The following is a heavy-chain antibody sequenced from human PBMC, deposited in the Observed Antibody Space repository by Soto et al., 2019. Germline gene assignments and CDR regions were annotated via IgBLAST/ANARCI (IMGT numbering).Heavy chain of an antibody. V-gene: IGHV1-69*13. D-gene: IGHD3-22*01. CDR3: ARDGTLYDSSAYYYLY. J-gene: IGHJ4*02. Sequence: ASVKVSCKASGGTFSRYTITWVRQAPGQGLEWKGGITPMFGTPNYAQKFQGRVTITADESTSTAYMELSSLRSEDTAMYYCARDGTLYDSSAYYYLYWGQGTLVTVSS. CDR2: ITPMFGTP. CDR1: GGTFSRYT.